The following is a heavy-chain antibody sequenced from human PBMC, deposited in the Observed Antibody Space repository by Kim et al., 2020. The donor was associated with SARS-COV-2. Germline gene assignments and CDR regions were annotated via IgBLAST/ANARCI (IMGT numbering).Heavy chain of an antibody. CDR3: ARADSSWYRPHPNYYGMDV. Sequence: GGSLRLSCAASGFTFSSYSMNWVRQAPGKGLEWVSSISSSSSYIYYADSVKGRFTISRDNAKNSLYLQMNSLRAEDTAVYYCARADSSWYRPHPNYYGMDVWGQGTTVTVSS. CDR2: ISSSSSYI. J-gene: IGHJ6*02. CDR1: GFTFSSYS. V-gene: IGHV3-21*01. D-gene: IGHD6-13*01.